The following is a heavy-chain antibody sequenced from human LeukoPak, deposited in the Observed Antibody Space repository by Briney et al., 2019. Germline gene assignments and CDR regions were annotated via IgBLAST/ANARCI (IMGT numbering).Heavy chain of an antibody. J-gene: IGHJ2*01. Sequence: AETLSLTCAVYGGTFRGYYWSWIRQPPGKGLEWIGEIHYTGATNYKPSLKSRVTISGDPFKNQVSLRVYSVTAADTAVYYCARGVLGPYYFDLWGRGTLVTVSS. CDR2: IHYTGAT. D-gene: IGHD7-27*01. CDR1: GGTFRGYY. CDR3: ARGVLGPYYFDL. V-gene: IGHV4-34*01.